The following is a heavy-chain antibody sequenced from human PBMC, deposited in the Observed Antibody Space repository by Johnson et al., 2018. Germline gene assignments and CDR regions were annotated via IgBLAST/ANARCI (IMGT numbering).Heavy chain of an antibody. Sequence: EVRLGETGGGLVQPRGSLTLCCAASGLTFSNKWIHWVRQVPGKGLLWVSHIRTDGSGTNYADSVKGRFTVSRDSVRNTVYLQMSTLRVDDTAVYYCVTTTGNAFNTWGQGTVVTVSS. V-gene: IGHV3-74*01. CDR2: IRTDGSGT. CDR3: VTTTGNAFNT. CDR1: GLTFSNKW. D-gene: IGHD1-14*01. J-gene: IGHJ3*02.